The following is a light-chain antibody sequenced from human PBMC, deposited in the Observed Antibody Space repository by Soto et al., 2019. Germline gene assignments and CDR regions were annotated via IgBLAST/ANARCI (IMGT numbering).Light chain of an antibody. Sequence: DIQMTQSPSSLSTSIGDRVTITCRASQGISIYLAWYQQKPGQVPKLLISAASFLQSGVPSRFSGSGSGTDFTLTISSLQSEDVATYYCQKYNSAPWTFGQGTKVEIK. CDR2: AAS. V-gene: IGKV1-27*01. CDR3: QKYNSAPWT. CDR1: QGISIY. J-gene: IGKJ1*01.